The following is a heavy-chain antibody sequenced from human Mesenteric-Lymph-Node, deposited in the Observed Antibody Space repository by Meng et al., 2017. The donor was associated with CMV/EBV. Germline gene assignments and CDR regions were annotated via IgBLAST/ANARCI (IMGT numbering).Heavy chain of an antibody. Sequence: SLKISCVVSGFTFSNYAMSWVRPGPGKGLEWVAGVSWNSDNIDYADSVKGRFSISRDNANYSLYLQMNNLRPEDTALYYCAKDLSTGTTRPSSYFYYGLDVWGQGTTVTVSS. CDR2: VSWNSDNI. V-gene: IGHV3-9*01. D-gene: IGHD1-7*01. J-gene: IGHJ6*02. CDR3: AKDLSTGTTRPSSYFYYGLDV. CDR1: GFTFSNYA.